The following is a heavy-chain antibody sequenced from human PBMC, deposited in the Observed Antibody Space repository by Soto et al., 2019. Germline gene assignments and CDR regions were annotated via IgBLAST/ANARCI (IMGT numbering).Heavy chain of an antibody. CDR2: IYPGDSDT. CDR3: ARRAPNSSGWYWFDP. D-gene: IGHD6-19*01. J-gene: IGHJ5*02. V-gene: IGHV5-51*01. CDR1: GYSFTSYW. Sequence: GESLKISCKGSGYSFTSYWIGWVRQMPGKGLEWMGIIYPGDSDTRYSPSFQGQVTISADKSISTAYLQWSSLKAADTAMYYCARRAPNSSGWYWFDPWVQGTLVTVSS.